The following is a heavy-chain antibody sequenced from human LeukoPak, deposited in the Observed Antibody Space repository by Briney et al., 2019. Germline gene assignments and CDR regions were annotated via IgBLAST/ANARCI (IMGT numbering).Heavy chain of an antibody. J-gene: IGHJ5*02. CDR2: ISYDGSNK. CDR1: GFTFSSYA. CDR3: ARGGYYDGDGGWFDP. D-gene: IGHD3-22*01. V-gene: IGHV3-30-3*01. Sequence: GGSLRLSCSASGFTFSSYAMHWVRQAPGKGLEWVAVISYDGSNKYYADSVKGRFTISRDNSKNTLYLQMNSLRAEDTAVYYCARGGYYDGDGGWFDPWGQGTLVTVSS.